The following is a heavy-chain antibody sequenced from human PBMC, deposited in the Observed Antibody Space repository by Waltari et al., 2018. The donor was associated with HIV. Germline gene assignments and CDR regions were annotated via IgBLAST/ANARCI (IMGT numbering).Heavy chain of an antibody. CDR2: IIPIFGTA. J-gene: IGHJ4*02. CDR1: GGTFSSYA. D-gene: IGHD3-22*01. Sequence: GQSGAEVKKPGSSVKVSCKASGGTFSSYAISWVRQAPGQGLEWMGGIIPIFGTANYAQKFQGRVTITADESTSTAYMELSSLRSEDTAVYYCARDLGGSGYPLGQIDYWGQGTLVTVSS. V-gene: IGHV1-69*01. CDR3: ARDLGGSGYPLGQIDY.